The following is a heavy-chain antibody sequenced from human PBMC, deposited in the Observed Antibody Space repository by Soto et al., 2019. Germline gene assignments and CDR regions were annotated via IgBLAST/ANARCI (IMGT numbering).Heavy chain of an antibody. Sequence: SETLSLTCAVSGGSISSAHWWTWVRQAPRQPPGKGLEWIGEIYHSGSADYNPPLKSRVTISVDKSKNQFSLNLSSVTAADTALYFCARTTVTTRLTDYWGQGTLVTVSS. CDR2: IYHSGSA. CDR3: ARTTVTTRLTDY. D-gene: IGHD4-17*01. CDR1: GGSISSAHW. V-gene: IGHV4-4*02. J-gene: IGHJ4*02.